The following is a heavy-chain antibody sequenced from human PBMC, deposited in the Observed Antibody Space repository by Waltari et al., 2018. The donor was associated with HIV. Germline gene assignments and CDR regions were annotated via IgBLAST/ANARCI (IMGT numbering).Heavy chain of an antibody. CDR2: FDPEDGET. V-gene: IGHV1-24*01. J-gene: IGHJ4*02. D-gene: IGHD2-8*01. CDR1: GYPLTELS. CDR3: ATGVIGLMVYATTFDY. Sequence: QVQLVQSGAEVKKPGASVKVSCKVSGYPLTELSMHWVRQAPRKGLEWMGGFDPEDGETIYAQKFQGRVTMTEDTSTDTAYMELSSLRSEDTAVYYCATGVIGLMVYATTFDYWGQGTLVTVSP.